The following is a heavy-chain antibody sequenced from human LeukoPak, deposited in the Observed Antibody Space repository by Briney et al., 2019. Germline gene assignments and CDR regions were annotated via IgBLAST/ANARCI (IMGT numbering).Heavy chain of an antibody. Sequence: QSGGSLRLSCAASGFNYSSYTMNWVRQAPGMGLEWLSYISASRDITYYADSVKGRFTISRDNSKNTLYQQMNSLRAEDTAVYYCAKVGAPHDYKLDYWGQGTLVTVSS. CDR3: AKVGAPHDYKLDY. CDR2: ISASRDIT. D-gene: IGHD4-11*01. CDR1: GFNYSSYT. J-gene: IGHJ4*02. V-gene: IGHV3-48*01.